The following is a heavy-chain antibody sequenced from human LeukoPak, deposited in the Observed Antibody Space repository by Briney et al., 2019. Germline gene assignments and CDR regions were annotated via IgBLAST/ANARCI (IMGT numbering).Heavy chain of an antibody. Sequence: GGSLRLSCAASGFTFSSYSMNWVRQAPGKGLEWVSSISSSSSYIYYADSVKGRFTISRDNAKNSLYLQMNSLRAEDTAVYYCARDLKGGYYYGSGSYYIYGMDVWGEGTTVTVSS. CDR2: ISSSSSYI. CDR3: ARDLKGGYYYGSGSYYIYGMDV. CDR1: GFTFSSYS. D-gene: IGHD3-10*01. V-gene: IGHV3-21*01. J-gene: IGHJ6*04.